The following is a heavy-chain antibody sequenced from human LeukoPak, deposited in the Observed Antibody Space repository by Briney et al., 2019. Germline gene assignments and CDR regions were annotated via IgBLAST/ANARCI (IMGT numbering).Heavy chain of an antibody. V-gene: IGHV3-21*01. J-gene: IGHJ4*02. CDR2: ISSSSSYV. Sequence: GGSLRLSCAASGFTFSSYSMNWVRQAPGKGLEWVSSISSSSSYVYYADSVKGRFTISRDNAKNSLYLQMNSLRAEDTAVYYCAREDGTHESDYWGQGTLVTVSS. CDR3: AREDGTHESDY. D-gene: IGHD1-1*01. CDR1: GFTFSSYS.